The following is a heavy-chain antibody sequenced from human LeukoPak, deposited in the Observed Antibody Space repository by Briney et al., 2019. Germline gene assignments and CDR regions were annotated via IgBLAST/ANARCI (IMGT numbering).Heavy chain of an antibody. D-gene: IGHD1-1*01. CDR3: ARDTKN. J-gene: IGHJ4*02. V-gene: IGHV4-4*08. CDR1: GGSISNYY. CDR2: IYTSGST. Sequence: SETLSLTCTVSGGSISNYYWNWIRQPPGKGLEWIGRIYTSGSTNYNPSLKSRVTISIDTSKNQFSLKLNSVTAADTAVYYCARDTKNWGQGTLVTVSS.